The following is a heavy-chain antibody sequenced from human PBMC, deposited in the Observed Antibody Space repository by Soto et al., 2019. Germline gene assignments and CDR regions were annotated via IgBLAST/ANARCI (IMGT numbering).Heavy chain of an antibody. D-gene: IGHD2-2*01. CDR3: AREFLSVQVPDSDAFDV. J-gene: IGHJ3*01. V-gene: IGHV4-59*02. CDR1: GYFVTSSD. Sequence: PSETLSLTCSVSGYFVTSSDWSWIRQPPGKGLEWIGHVYYTGRTNSNPSLQSRVTISIDTSKNHFSLQLTSVTTADTAVYYCAREFLSVQVPDSDAFDVWGQGTLVTVSS. CDR2: VYYTGRT.